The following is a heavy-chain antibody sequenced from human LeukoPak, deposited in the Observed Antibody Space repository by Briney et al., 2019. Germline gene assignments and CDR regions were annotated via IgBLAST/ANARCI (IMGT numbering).Heavy chain of an antibody. V-gene: IGHV4-34*01. Sequence: SETLSLTCAVSSGSLSGYSWGWIRQAPGKGLDWIGEIHHSGSTTYNSSLKNRVTISLDKPKSQFSLILTSVTAADTGVYYCTRQSGTVTPIDYWGQGILVTVSS. J-gene: IGHJ4*02. CDR2: IHHSGST. CDR1: SGSLSGYS. D-gene: IGHD4-17*01. CDR3: TRQSGTVTPIDY.